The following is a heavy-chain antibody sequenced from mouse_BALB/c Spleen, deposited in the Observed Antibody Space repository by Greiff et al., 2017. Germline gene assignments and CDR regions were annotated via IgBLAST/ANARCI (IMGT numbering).Heavy chain of an antibody. CDR1: GFTFNTYA. V-gene: IGHV10-1*02. D-gene: IGHD2-2*01. CDR2: IRSKSNNYAT. Sequence: EVQLVESGGGLVQPKGSLKLSCAASGFTFNTYAMNWVRQAPGKGLEWVARIRSKSNNYATYYADSVKDRFTISRDDSQSMLYLQMNNLKTEDTAMYYCVRHGEWLAYAMDYWGQGTSVTVSS. J-gene: IGHJ4*01. CDR3: VRHGEWLAYAMDY.